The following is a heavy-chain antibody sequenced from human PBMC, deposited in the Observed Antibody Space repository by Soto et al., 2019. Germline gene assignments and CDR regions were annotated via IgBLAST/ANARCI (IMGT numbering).Heavy chain of an antibody. CDR3: AIETTSDYYYYMDV. CDR1: GGSFSGYY. V-gene: IGHV4-34*01. J-gene: IGHJ6*03. D-gene: IGHD1-7*01. CDR2: INHSGST. Sequence: SETLSLTCAVYGGSFSGYYWSWIRQPPGKGLEWIGEINHSGSTNYNPSLKSRVTISVDTSKNQFSLKLSSVTAADTAVYYCAIETTSDYYYYMDVWGKGTTVTVSS.